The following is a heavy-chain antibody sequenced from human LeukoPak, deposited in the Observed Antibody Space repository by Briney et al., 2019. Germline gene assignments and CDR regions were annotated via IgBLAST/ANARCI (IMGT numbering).Heavy chain of an antibody. CDR1: GDSVSSNSAA. Sequence: SQTLSLTCAISGDSVSSNSAAWNWIRQSPPRGLEWLERTYYRSKWYNDYAVSVKSRITINPDTSKNQFSLQLNSVTPEDTAVYYCARGLLWFGEPNYFDYWGQGTLVTVSS. D-gene: IGHD3-10*01. CDR2: TYYRSKWYN. CDR3: ARGLLWFGEPNYFDY. V-gene: IGHV6-1*01. J-gene: IGHJ4*02.